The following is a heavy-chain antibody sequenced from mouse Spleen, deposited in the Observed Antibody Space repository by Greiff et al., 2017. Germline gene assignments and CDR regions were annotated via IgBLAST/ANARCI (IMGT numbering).Heavy chain of an antibody. Sequence: EVQLQESGPELVKPGASVKISCKASGYSFTGYFMNWVKQSHGKSLEWIGRINPYNGDTFYNQKFKGKATLTVDKSSSTAHMELLSLTSEDFAVYYCAREDYGSSPLYYYAMDYWGQGTSVTVSS. V-gene: IGHV1-37*01. CDR3: AREDYGSSPLYYYAMDY. D-gene: IGHD1-1*01. CDR2: INPYNGDT. CDR1: GYSFTGYF. J-gene: IGHJ4*01.